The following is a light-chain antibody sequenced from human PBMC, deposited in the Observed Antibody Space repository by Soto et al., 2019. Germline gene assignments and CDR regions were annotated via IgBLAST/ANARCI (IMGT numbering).Light chain of an antibody. J-gene: IGKJ1*01. V-gene: IGKV1-5*03. CDR1: QSVSIW. CDR2: KAS. CDR3: QQYNSYTWT. Sequence: DIQMTQSPSTLSASVGDRVTITCRASQSVSIWLAWHQQKPGKAPKLLIYKASSLESGVPSRFSGSGSGTEFTLTISSLQPDDFATYYCQQYNSYTWTFGQGTKVEIK.